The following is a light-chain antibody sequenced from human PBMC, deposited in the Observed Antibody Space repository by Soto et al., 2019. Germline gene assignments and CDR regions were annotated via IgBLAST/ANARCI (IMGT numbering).Light chain of an antibody. CDR2: DVS. CDR1: SSDVGGYNY. Sequence: QSALTQPASVSGSPGQSITISCTGTSSDVGGYNYVSWYQQHPGKAPKLMIYDVSNRPSGVSNRFSGSKSGNTASLTISGLQAEDEADYYCSSYTSSSTPVVFRGGTQLTVL. V-gene: IGLV2-14*01. CDR3: SSYTSSSTPVV. J-gene: IGLJ2*01.